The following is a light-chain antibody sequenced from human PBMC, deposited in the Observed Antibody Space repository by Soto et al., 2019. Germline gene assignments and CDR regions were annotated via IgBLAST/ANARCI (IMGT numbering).Light chain of an antibody. CDR2: YTS. CDR3: HQRQSWPRT. V-gene: IGKV3-11*01. Sequence: EIVLTQSPATLSSSPGETATLSCRASQYVGTRLTWYQHKPGQAPRLLIYYTSNRATGIPVRFSGSGSGTDFTLTINSLAPEDFAIYYCHQRQSWPRTFGQGTKVDIK. J-gene: IGKJ1*01. CDR1: QYVGTR.